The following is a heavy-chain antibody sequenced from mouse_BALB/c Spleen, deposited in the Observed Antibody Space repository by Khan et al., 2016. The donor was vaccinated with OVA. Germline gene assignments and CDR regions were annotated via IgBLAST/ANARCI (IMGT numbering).Heavy chain of an antibody. CDR1: GYSITSDYA. CDR2: ISSTGST. V-gene: IGHV3-2*02. Sequence: VKLLESGPGLVKPSQSLSLTCTVTGYSITSDYAWNWIRQFPGNKLEWMGYISSTGSTSYNPSLKSRISFTRDTSKNQFFLQLKSVTTEDTATYYCARSLYYSYGYALDCWGRGTSVTVSS. D-gene: IGHD2-14*01. CDR3: ARSLYYSYGYALDC. J-gene: IGHJ4*01.